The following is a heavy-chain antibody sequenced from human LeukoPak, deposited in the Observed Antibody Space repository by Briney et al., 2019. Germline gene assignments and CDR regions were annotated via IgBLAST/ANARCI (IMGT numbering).Heavy chain of an antibody. D-gene: IGHD1-7*01. CDR3: ARGITGTSDP. J-gene: IGHJ5*02. CDR1: GGTFSSYA. V-gene: IGHV1-69*05. CDR2: IIPIFGTA. Sequence: GSSVKVSCKASGGTFSSYAISWVRQAPGQGLEWMGGIIPIFGTANYAQKLQGRVTMTTDTSTSTAYMELRSLRSEDTAVYYCARGITGTSDPWGQGTLVTVSS.